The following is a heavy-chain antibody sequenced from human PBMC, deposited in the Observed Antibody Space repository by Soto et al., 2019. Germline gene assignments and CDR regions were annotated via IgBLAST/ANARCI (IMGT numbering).Heavy chain of an antibody. Sequence: VQLMQSGAEVKKPGSSVKVSCKASGGTFSSHSINWVRQAPGQGLEWMGGIITLFGTSNYAQNFQGRVTVTADQSTCTAYMELNSLTSDDTDVYYCAREVGYGDFSAALLDWGQGTLVTVSS. J-gene: IGHJ4*02. CDR2: IITLFGTS. CDR1: GGTFSSHS. V-gene: IGHV1-69*01. CDR3: AREVGYGDFSAALLD. D-gene: IGHD2-21*02.